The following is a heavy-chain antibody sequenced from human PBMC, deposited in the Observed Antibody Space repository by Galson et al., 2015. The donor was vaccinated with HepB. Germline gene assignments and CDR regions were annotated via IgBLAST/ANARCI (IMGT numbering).Heavy chain of an antibody. CDR1: GFTFSSYG. Sequence: SLRLPCAASGFTFSSYGLHWVRQAPGQGLEWVAVIWYDGSNKYYAHSVKGRFTISRDNSKNTLYLQMNSLRADDTAVYYCARDPPRPYSSSWYALDYWCQGTLVTVSS. J-gene: IGHJ4*02. D-gene: IGHD6-13*01. CDR3: ARDPPRPYSSSWYALDY. CDR2: IWYDGSNK. V-gene: IGHV3-33*01.